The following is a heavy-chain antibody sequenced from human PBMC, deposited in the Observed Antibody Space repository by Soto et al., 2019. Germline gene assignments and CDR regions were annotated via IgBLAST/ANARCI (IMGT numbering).Heavy chain of an antibody. CDR3: ARVRIVVVTTYPGDYYGMDV. CDR1: GFTFSSYE. D-gene: IGHD2-21*02. CDR2: ISSSGSTI. V-gene: IGHV3-48*03. J-gene: IGHJ6*02. Sequence: GVSLRLSCAASGFTFSSYEMNWVRQAPGKGLEWVSYISSSGSTIYYADSVKGRFTISRDNAKNSLYLQMNGLRAEDTAVYYCARVRIVVVTTYPGDYYGMDVWGQGTTVTVSS.